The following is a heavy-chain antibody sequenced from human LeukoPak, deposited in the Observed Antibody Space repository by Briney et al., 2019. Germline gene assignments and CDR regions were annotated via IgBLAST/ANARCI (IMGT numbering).Heavy chain of an antibody. CDR1: GGSISSGGYY. CDR3: ARGVGDKDYFDY. V-gene: IGHV4-30-2*01. CDR2: IYHSGST. Sequence: SQTLSLTCTVSGGSISSGGYYWSWIRQPPGKGLEWIGYIYHSGSTYCNPSLKSRVTISVDRSKNQFSLKLSSVTAADTAVYYCARGVGDKDYFDYWGQGTLVTVSS. D-gene: IGHD1-26*01. J-gene: IGHJ4*02.